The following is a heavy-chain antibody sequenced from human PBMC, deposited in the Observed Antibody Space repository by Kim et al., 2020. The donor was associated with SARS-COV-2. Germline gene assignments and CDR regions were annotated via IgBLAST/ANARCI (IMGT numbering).Heavy chain of an antibody. CDR3: AREVGATTRFDY. V-gene: IGHV4-34*01. CDR1: GGSFSGYY. D-gene: IGHD1-26*01. J-gene: IGHJ4*02. CDR2: INHSGST. Sequence: SETLSLTCAVYGGSFSGYYWSWIRQPPGKGLEWIGEINHSGSTNYNPSLKSRVTISVDTSKNQFSLKLSSVTAADTAVYYCAREVGATTRFDYWGQGTLVTVSS.